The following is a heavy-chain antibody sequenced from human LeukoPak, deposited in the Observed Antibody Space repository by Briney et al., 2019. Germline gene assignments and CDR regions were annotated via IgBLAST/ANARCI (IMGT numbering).Heavy chain of an antibody. CDR1: GLSFSTYG. Sequence: GGSLRLSCVASGLSFSTYGMHWVRQFPGKGLEWVALISHDGSDDYCGDSVKGRFTISRDNSQNTLYLQMNSLGPEDTALYYCVAPSTVPSNWETLEYWGHGTLVTVSS. J-gene: IGHJ4*03. CDR2: ISHDGSDD. CDR3: VAPSTVPSNWETLEY. D-gene: IGHD7-27*01. V-gene: IGHV3-30*03.